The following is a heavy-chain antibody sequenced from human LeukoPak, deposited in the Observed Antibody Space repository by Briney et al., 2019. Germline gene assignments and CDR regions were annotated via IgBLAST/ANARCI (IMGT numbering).Heavy chain of an antibody. V-gene: IGHV4-61*05. CDR2: IYYSGST. CDR1: GGSISSSSYY. Sequence: PSETLSLTCTVSGGSISSSSYYWGWIRQPPGKGLEWIGYIYYSGSTNYNPSLKSRVTISVDTSKNQFSLKLSSVTAADTAVYYCARGGGSSWYSDFDYWGQGTLVTVSS. CDR3: ARGGGSSWYSDFDY. D-gene: IGHD6-13*01. J-gene: IGHJ4*02.